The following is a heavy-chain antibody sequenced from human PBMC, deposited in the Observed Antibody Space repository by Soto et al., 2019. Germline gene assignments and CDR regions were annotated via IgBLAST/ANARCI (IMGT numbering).Heavy chain of an antibody. CDR3: AKVVVAATRHTDFDS. Sequence: SETLSLTCTVSCGSINSNNYYWAWIRQPPGKGLAWIASIYYDGSTYYNPSLKSRVTISIDTSKNQFSLMLRSVTAADTAIYYCAKVVVAATRHTDFDSWGQGTLVTVSS. D-gene: IGHD2-15*01. CDR1: CGSINSNNYY. CDR2: IYYDGST. V-gene: IGHV4-39*01. J-gene: IGHJ4*02.